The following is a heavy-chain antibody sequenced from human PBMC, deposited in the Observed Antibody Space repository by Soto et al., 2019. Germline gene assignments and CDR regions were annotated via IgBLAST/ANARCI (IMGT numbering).Heavy chain of an antibody. CDR3: AGVPAAIPYYYGMDV. CDR2: INPNSGGT. J-gene: IGHJ6*02. CDR1: GYTFTGYY. D-gene: IGHD2-2*02. Sequence: ASVKVSCKASGYTFTGYYMHWVRQAPGQGLEWMGWINPNSGGTNYAQKFQGRVTMTRDTSISTAYMELSRLRSDDTAVYYCAGVPAAIPYYYGMDVWGQGXTVTVYS. V-gene: IGHV1-2*02.